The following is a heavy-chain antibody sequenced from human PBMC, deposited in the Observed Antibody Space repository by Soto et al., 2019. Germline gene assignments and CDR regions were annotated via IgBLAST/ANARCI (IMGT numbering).Heavy chain of an antibody. CDR1: GYTFTSYD. CDR2: MNPNSGNT. Sequence: WASVKVSCKASGYTFTSYDINWVRQATGQGLEWMGWMNPNSGNTGYAQKFQGRVTMTRNTSISTAYMELSSLRSEDTAVYYCARGPVWFGELFYYYYGMDVWGQGTTVTVSS. CDR3: ARGPVWFGELFYYYYGMDV. D-gene: IGHD3-10*01. V-gene: IGHV1-8*01. J-gene: IGHJ6*02.